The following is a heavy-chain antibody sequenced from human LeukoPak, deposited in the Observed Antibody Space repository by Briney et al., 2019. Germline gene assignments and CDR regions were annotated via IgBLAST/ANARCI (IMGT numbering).Heavy chain of an antibody. CDR3: ARRGYYYYGMDI. Sequence: SETLSLTCTVSGGSISSYYWSWIRQPPGKGLEWIGYIYYSGSTNYNPSLKSRVTISVDTSKNQFSLKLSSVTAADTAVYYCARRGYYYYGMDIWGQGTTVTVSS. CDR2: IYYSGST. J-gene: IGHJ6*02. V-gene: IGHV4-59*01. CDR1: GGSISSYY. D-gene: IGHD3-10*01.